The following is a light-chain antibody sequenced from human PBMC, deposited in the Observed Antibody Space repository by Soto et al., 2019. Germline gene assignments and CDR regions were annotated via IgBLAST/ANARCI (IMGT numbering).Light chain of an antibody. CDR1: QTVSTW. J-gene: IGKJ1*01. CDR3: QQYHTYWT. CDR2: RAS. V-gene: IGKV1-5*03. Sequence: DIQMTQSPSTLSASVGDRITITCRAGQTVSTWLAWYQQKPGKVPKLLIYRASSLESGVPSRFSGSGSGTEFTLTISSLQPDDFATYYCQQYHTYWTFGQGTKVEIK.